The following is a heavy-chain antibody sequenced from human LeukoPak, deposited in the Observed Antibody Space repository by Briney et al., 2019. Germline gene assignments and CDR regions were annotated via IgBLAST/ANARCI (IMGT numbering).Heavy chain of an antibody. CDR3: ATGYSYGYFDY. CDR2: ISAYNGNT. CDR1: GYTFTGYY. J-gene: IGHJ4*02. Sequence: ASVKVSCKASGYTFTGYYMYWVRQAPGQGLEWMGWISAYNGNTNYAQKLQGRVTMTTDTSTGTAYMELRSLRSDDTAVYYCATGYSYGYFDYWGQGTLVTVSS. D-gene: IGHD5-18*01. V-gene: IGHV1-18*04.